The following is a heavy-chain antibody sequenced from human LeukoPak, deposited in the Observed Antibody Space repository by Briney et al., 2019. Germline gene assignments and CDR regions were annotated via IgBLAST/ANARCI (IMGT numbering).Heavy chain of an antibody. D-gene: IGHD4-17*01. CDR3: ARGRGTTPNNWFDP. J-gene: IGHJ5*02. V-gene: IGHV1-18*01. Sequence: ASVKVSCKASGYTFTSYGISWVRQAPGQGLEWMGWISAYNGNTNYAQKLQGRVTMTTNTSTSTAYMELRSLRSDDTAAYYCARGRGTTPNNWFDPWGQGTLVTVSS. CDR1: GYTFTSYG. CDR2: ISAYNGNT.